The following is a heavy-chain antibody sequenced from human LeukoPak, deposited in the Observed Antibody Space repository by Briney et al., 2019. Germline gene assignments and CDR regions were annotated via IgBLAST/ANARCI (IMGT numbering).Heavy chain of an antibody. CDR1: GFTFSSYG. Sequence: PGGSLRLSCAASGFTFSSYGMHWVRQAPGKGPEWVAVISYDGSNKYYADSVKGRFTISRDNSKNTLYLQMNSLRAEDTAVYYCAKAGYCSGGSCWSDFDYWGQGTLVTVSS. D-gene: IGHD2-15*01. J-gene: IGHJ4*02. CDR2: ISYDGSNK. V-gene: IGHV3-30*18. CDR3: AKAGYCSGGSCWSDFDY.